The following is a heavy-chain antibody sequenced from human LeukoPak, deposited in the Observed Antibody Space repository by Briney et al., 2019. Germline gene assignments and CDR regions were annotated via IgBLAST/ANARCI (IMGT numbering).Heavy chain of an antibody. Sequence: GGSLRLSCAVSGFSVSSNYMSWVRQAPGKGLEWVSVIYGGDTTYYADSVKGRFNISRDKSKNTLILQMNSLRDEDTAFYFCARAPGSSSAWYDYWGQGTLVSVSS. V-gene: IGHV3-53*01. CDR2: IYGGDTT. J-gene: IGHJ4*02. CDR1: GFSVSSNY. CDR3: ARAPGSSSAWYDY. D-gene: IGHD6-19*01.